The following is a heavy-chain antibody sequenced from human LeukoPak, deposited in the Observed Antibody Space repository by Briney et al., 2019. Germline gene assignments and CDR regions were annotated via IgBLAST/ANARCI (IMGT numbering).Heavy chain of an antibody. CDR3: AGAWGESHYYESGTFDH. CDR1: GFNISMYW. J-gene: IGHJ5*02. CDR2: INSVVRII. V-gene: IGHV3-74*01. Sequence: GGSLRLSCAASGFNISMYWMHWVCQVPGKGLVWVSRINSVVRIISYADSVRGRFTNARDKAKNTLYLQMNSLRAEDTAVYYCAGAWGESHYYESGTFDHWGQGTLVTVSS. D-gene: IGHD3-10*01.